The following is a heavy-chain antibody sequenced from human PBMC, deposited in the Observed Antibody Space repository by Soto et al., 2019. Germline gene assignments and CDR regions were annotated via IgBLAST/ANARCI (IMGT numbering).Heavy chain of an antibody. CDR1: GGSVGSGSYY. CDR2: IYYSGNT. Sequence: PSETLSLTCTVSGGSVGSGSYYWSWIRQPLGKGLEWIGYIYYSGNTDYNPSLRGRATISVDKAKNHFSMQLTSVTSADTAIYYCARDSVLPYYSEHRNPYWFDPWGQGTLVTVSS. J-gene: IGHJ5*02. CDR3: ARDSVLPYYSEHRNPYWFDP. D-gene: IGHD4-4*01. V-gene: IGHV4-61*03.